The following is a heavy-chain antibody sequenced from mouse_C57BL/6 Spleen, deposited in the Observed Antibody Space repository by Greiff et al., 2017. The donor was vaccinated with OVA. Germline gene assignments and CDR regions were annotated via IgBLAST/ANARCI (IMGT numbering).Heavy chain of an antibody. CDR1: GYTFTDYY. CDR2: INPNNGGT. D-gene: IGHD1-1*01. J-gene: IGHJ4*01. Sequence: VQLQQSGPELVKPGASVKISCKASGYTFTDYYMNWVKQSHGKSLEWIGDINPNNGGTSYNQKFKGKATLTVDKSSSTAYMELRSLTSEDSAVYYCAGLTTVVATDAMDYWGQGTSVTVSS. CDR3: AGLTTVVATDAMDY. V-gene: IGHV1-26*01.